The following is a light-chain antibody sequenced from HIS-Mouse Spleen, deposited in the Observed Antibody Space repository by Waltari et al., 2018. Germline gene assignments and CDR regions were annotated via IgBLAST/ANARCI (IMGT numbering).Light chain of an antibody. CDR1: SSDVGSFNL. V-gene: IGLV2-23*01. CDR2: EGS. J-gene: IGLJ2*01. CDR3: CSYAGSSYVV. Sequence: QSALTQPASVSGPPGQSITISCTGTSSDVGSFNLVSWYQQHPAKAPNLPIYEGSKRPSGVSNRFSGSKSGNTASLTISGLQAEDEADYYCCSYAGSSYVVFGGGTKLTVL.